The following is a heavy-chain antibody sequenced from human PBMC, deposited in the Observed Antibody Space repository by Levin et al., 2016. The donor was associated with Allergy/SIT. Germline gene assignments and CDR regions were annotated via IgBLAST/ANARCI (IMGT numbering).Heavy chain of an antibody. CDR3: ARDRADIGVVSDLYYYGLDV. V-gene: IGHV3-30*02. CDR1: GFTFSYYG. D-gene: IGHD2-2*01. J-gene: IGHJ6*02. Sequence: GESLKISCAASGFTFSYYGMHWVRQAPGKGLEWVAFIRFDGSFKYYVDSLKGRITVSRDNAKNTLSLQMNSLRAEDTAVYYCARDRADIGVVSDLYYYGLDVWGQGTTVTVSS. CDR2: IRFDGSFK.